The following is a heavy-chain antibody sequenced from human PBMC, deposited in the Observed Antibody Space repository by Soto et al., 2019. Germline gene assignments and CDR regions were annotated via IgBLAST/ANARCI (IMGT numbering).Heavy chain of an antibody. D-gene: IGHD3-16*01. CDR2: ISSSGSFI. V-gene: IGHV3-48*03. CDR3: ARDIWGNYYGMDV. Sequence: EVQLVESGGGLVQPGGSLRLSCAASGFTFSSYEMNWVRQAPGKGLEWVSYISSSGSFINYADSVKGRFTISRDNAKNSLYLQMNSLRAEDTAVYYCARDIWGNYYGMDVWGQGTTVTVSS. CDR1: GFTFSSYE. J-gene: IGHJ6*02.